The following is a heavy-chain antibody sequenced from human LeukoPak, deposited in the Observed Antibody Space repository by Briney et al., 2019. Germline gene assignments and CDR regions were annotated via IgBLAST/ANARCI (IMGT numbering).Heavy chain of an antibody. CDR2: IRYDGSNK. V-gene: IGHV3-30*02. J-gene: IGHJ4*02. CDR1: GFTFSSYG. Sequence: PGGSLRLSCAASGFTFSSYGMHWVRQAPGKGLEWVAFIRYDGSNKYYADSVKGRFTISRDNAKNSLYLQMNSLRAEDTAVYYCARDPTDDVPYWGQGTLVTVSS. CDR3: ARDPTDDVPY. D-gene: IGHD1-1*01.